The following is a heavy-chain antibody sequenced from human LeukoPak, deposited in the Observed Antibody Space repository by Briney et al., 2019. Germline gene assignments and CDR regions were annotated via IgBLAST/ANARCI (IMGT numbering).Heavy chain of an antibody. V-gene: IGHV3-30*02. CDR2: IRYDGSNK. D-gene: IGHD5-18*01. CDR3: ARGTAMEPGFDY. CDR1: GFTFSSYG. Sequence: PGGSLRLSCAAPGFTFSSYGMHRVRQAPGKGLEWVAFIRYDGSNKYYADSVKGRFTISRDNSKNTLYLQMNSLRAEDTAVYYCARGTAMEPGFDYWGQGTLVTVSS. J-gene: IGHJ4*02.